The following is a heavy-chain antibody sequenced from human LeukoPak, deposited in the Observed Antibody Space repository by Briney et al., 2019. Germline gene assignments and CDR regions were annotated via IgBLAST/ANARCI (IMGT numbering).Heavy chain of an antibody. CDR2: VRDNGES. CDR1: GGSINTYY. J-gene: IGHJ4*02. CDR3: ARVGLVFVGLYLDY. D-gene: IGHD1-26*01. Sequence: PSETLSLTCTVSGGSINTYYWSWLRQPPGKGLEWIAYVRDNGESNYKLSLKSRVAISLDTANNQISLRLNFVTAADTAIYYCARVGLVFVGLYLDYWGQGALVTVSS. V-gene: IGHV4-59*08.